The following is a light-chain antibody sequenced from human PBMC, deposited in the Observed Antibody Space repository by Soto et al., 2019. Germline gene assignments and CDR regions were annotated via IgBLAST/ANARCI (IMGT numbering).Light chain of an antibody. J-gene: IGKJ1*01. Sequence: DIKMTQSPSSRSAYVGDRVTITCRASQNVWTYVNWYQQKPGKAPRLLIYGASDLEDGVPARFSGGGSGTDFSFTISSLQSEDFATYYCQQSYSTWTFGQGTKVDI. CDR1: QNVWTY. V-gene: IGKV1-39*01. CDR3: QQSYSTWT. CDR2: GAS.